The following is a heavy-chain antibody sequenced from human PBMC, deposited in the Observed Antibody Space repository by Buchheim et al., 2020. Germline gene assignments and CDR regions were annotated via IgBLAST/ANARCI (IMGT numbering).Heavy chain of an antibody. J-gene: IGHJ5*02. D-gene: IGHD2-15*01. Sequence: QVQLQQWGAGLLKPSETLSLTCAVYGGSLSGYYWSWIRQPPGKGLEWIGEINRGGSTNYNPSLESRVTMSVDTSKNQFSLKLISVTAADTAVYYCAREVVVVAATGSHPSNWFDPWGQGTL. CDR3: AREVVVVAATGSHPSNWFDP. CDR2: INRGGST. CDR1: GGSLSGYY. V-gene: IGHV4-34*01.